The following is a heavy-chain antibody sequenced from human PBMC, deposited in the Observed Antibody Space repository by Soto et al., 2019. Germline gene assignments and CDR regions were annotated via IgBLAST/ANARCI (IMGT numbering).Heavy chain of an antibody. J-gene: IGHJ4*02. CDR3: TKDGSGHPYYSDN. Sequence: PSETLSLTCAVAGGSSSSNNWWRWIRQAPGKGLEWIGEIYHSGRTSYNPSLRSRVTMSVDKSKNQFSLIVTSVTAADTAVYYCTKDGSGHPYYSDNWGPGTLVTAPQ. CDR1: GGSSSSNNW. V-gene: IGHV4-4*02. D-gene: IGHD3-3*01. CDR2: IYHSGRT.